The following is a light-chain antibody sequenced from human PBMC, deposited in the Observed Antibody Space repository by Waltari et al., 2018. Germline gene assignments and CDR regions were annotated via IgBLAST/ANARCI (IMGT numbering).Light chain of an antibody. V-gene: IGKV3-15*01. CDR2: GVS. Sequence: EIVMTQSLATLSVSPGERATLSCRASQSVTSSHLAWYQQKPGQPPRLLIYGVSTRATGIPARFRGSGSGTEFTLTISSLQSEDFAVYYCQQYNNWPLTFGGGTKVEIK. CDR1: QSVTSSH. J-gene: IGKJ4*01. CDR3: QQYNNWPLT.